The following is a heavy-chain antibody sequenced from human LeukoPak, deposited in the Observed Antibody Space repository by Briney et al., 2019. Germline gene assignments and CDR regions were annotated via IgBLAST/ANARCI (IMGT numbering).Heavy chain of an antibody. CDR2: ISSSSSYI. J-gene: IGHJ6*03. V-gene: IGHV3-21*04. D-gene: IGHD3-10*01. CDR1: GFTFSSYS. CDR3: AKDHNYASGSSYLVGPHYYYMDV. Sequence: GGSLRLSCAASGFTFSSYSMNWVRQAPGKGLEWVSSISSSSSYIYYADSVKGRFTISRDNAKNSLYLQMHSLRAEDAAVYKCAKDHNYASGSSYLVGPHYYYMDVWGKGTTVTISS.